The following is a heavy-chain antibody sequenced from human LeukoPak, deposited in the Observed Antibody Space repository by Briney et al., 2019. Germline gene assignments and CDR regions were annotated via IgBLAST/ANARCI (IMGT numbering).Heavy chain of an antibody. CDR1: GGSFTGTLSRYY. V-gene: IGHV4-34*01. CDR2: INHTGHT. Sequence: MPSETLSLTCAVYGGSFTGTLSRYYWSWIRQPPGKGLEWIGEINHTGHTNYNPSLQSRVTISVDTSKNQFYLELSSVTAADTAVYYCARGPYSSDAGYWGQGTLVTVSS. J-gene: IGHJ4*02. CDR3: ARGPYSSDAGY. D-gene: IGHD6-25*01.